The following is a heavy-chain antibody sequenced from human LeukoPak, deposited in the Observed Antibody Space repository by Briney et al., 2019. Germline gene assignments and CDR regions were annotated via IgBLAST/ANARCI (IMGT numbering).Heavy chain of an antibody. CDR3: ARGLVYSYGQYYSYHMDV. D-gene: IGHD5-18*01. CDR1: GGSISSSNYF. CDR2: ISYSGTT. J-gene: IGHJ6*03. V-gene: IGHV4-39*07. Sequence: SETLSLTCTVSGGSISSSNYFWGWVRQPPGKGLEWIGTISYSGTTHDNPSLKSRVIISVDTPKNQFSLKLSSVTAADTAVYYCARGLVYSYGQYYSYHMDVWGKGTTVTVSS.